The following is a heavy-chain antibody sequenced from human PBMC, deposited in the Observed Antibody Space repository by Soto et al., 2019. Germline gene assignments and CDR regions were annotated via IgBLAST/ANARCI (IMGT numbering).Heavy chain of an antibody. D-gene: IGHD7-27*01. J-gene: IGHJ6*02. Sequence: GGSLRLSCAVSGFTFSDYWMSWVRQAPGKGLEWVSSISSSSSYIYYADSVKGRFTISRDNAKNSLYLQMNSLRAEDTAVYYCARDRTGEGGGMDVWGQGTTVTVSS. CDR2: ISSSSSYI. CDR3: ARDRTGEGGGMDV. CDR1: GFTFSDYW. V-gene: IGHV3-21*01.